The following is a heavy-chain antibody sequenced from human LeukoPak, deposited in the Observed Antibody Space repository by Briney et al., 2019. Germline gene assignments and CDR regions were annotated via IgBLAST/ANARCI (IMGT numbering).Heavy chain of an antibody. D-gene: IGHD3-22*01. CDR2: INPSGGST. Sequence: ASVKVSCKASGYTFTSYYMHWVRQAPGQGLEWMGIINPSGGSTSYAQKFQGRVTMTRDTSTSTVYMELSSLRSEDTAVYYCARALNDYYDSSGYPPHYYYYYGMDVWGQGTTITVSS. CDR3: ARALNDYYDSSGYPPHYYYYYGMDV. CDR1: GYTFTSYY. J-gene: IGHJ6*02. V-gene: IGHV1-46*01.